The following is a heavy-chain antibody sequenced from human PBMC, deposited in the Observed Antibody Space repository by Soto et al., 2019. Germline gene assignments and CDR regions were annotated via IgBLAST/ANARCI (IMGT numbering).Heavy chain of an antibody. Sequence: SVKVSCKASGGTFSSYAISWVRQAPGQGLEWMGGIIPIFGTANYEQKFQGRVTITADESTSTAYMELSSLRSADTAVYYCARADSSVYYTPLDYFDYWGQGTLVTVSS. CDR3: ARADSSVYYTPLDYFDY. J-gene: IGHJ4*02. V-gene: IGHV1-69*13. D-gene: IGHD3-22*01. CDR1: GGTFSSYA. CDR2: IIPIFGTA.